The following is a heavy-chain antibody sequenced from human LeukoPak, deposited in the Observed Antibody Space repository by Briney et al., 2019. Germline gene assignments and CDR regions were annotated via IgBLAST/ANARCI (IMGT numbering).Heavy chain of an antibody. V-gene: IGHV4-39*02. CDR2: INHLGSA. CDR1: GGSISSSSYY. Sequence: KSSETLSLTCTVSGGSISSSSYYWGWIRQPPGKGLEWIGSINHLGSAYYNPSLESRVTISVDTSKNHFSLNLKSVTAADTAVYYCAREDGSSGYDDFWGQGTLVTVSS. J-gene: IGHJ4*02. D-gene: IGHD5-12*01. CDR3: AREDGSSGYDDF.